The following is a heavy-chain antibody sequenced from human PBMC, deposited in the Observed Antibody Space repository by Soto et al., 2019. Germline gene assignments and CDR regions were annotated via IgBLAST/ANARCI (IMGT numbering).Heavy chain of an antibody. V-gene: IGHV1-69*13. CDR1: GDVFRSYG. CDR3: ARVRCFNGLCHTADYGMDV. CDR2: IIPISGTT. D-gene: IGHD2-8*01. Sequence: GASVKVSCKASGDVFRSYGIKWVRQAPGQGLEWMGGIIPISGTTNYAQKFQGRVAITADESTDTVYMELSRLRSEDTAVYFCARVRCFNGLCHTADYGMDVWGQGTTVTV. J-gene: IGHJ6*02.